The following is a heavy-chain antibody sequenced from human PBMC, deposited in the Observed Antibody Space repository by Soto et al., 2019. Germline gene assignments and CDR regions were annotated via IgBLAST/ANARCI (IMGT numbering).Heavy chain of an antibody. CDR1: GYTFTGYY. CDR2: INPNSGGT. Sequence: ASVKVSCKASGYTFTGYYMHWVRQAPGQGPEWMGWINPNSGGTNYAQKFQGRVTMTRDTSISTAYMELSRLRSDDTAVYYCARISNSYYDSSGYYLGWFDPWGQGTLVTVSS. D-gene: IGHD3-22*01. J-gene: IGHJ5*02. CDR3: ARISNSYYDSSGYYLGWFDP. V-gene: IGHV1-2*02.